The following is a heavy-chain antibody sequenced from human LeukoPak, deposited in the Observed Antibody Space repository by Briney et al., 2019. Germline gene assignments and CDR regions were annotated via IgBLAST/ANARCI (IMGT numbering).Heavy chain of an antibody. CDR1: GYTFTGYY. Sequence: ASVKVSCKASGYTFTGYYMHWVRQAPGQGLAWMGWSNPNSGGTNYAQKFQGRVTMTRDTSISTAYMELSRLRSDDTAVYYCARGGRYCRGGSCYTLLTFDYWGQGTLVTVSS. J-gene: IGHJ4*02. D-gene: IGHD2-15*01. CDR3: ARGGRYCRGGSCYTLLTFDY. V-gene: IGHV1-2*02. CDR2: SNPNSGGT.